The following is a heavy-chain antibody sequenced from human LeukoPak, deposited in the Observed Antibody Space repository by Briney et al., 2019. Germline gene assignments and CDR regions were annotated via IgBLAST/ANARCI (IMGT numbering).Heavy chain of an antibody. CDR2: AYHTGHT. V-gene: IGHV4-59*08. J-gene: IGHJ4*02. CDR3: ARHPFSAPFDY. Sequence: PSETLSLTCTVSGGSMINYYWSWIRLTPGKGLEWIAYAYHTGHTHYNPSLKSRATISLDTSKNQVSLKVNSVTAADTAVYYCARHPFSAPFDYWGQGTLVTVPS. D-gene: IGHD6-19*01. CDR1: GGSMINYY.